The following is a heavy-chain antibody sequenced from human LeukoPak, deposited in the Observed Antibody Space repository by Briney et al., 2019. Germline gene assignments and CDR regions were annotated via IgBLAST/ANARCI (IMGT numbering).Heavy chain of an antibody. Sequence: SVKVSCKASGGTFSSYAISWVRQAPGQGLEWMGRIIPILGIANYAQKFQGRVTITADKSTSTAYMELSSLRSEDTAVYYCARVDDYVWGSYRYFDYWGQGTLVTVSS. V-gene: IGHV1-69*04. CDR3: ARVDDYVWGSYRYFDY. D-gene: IGHD3-16*02. J-gene: IGHJ4*02. CDR1: GGTFSSYA. CDR2: IIPILGIA.